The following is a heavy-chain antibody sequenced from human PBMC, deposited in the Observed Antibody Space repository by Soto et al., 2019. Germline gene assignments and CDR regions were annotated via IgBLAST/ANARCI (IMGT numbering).Heavy chain of an antibody. CDR2: IIPMFGTA. D-gene: IGHD1-26*01. CDR1: GGTFSSYG. Sequence: SVKVSCKAAGGTFSSYGISWVRQAPGQGLEWMGGIIPMFGTATHTQNFQGRLTITADESTSTAYMELSSLRCEDTAVYFCARSVGVTTLSYLDYWGQGTLVTVSS. J-gene: IGHJ4*02. CDR3: ARSVGVTTLSYLDY. V-gene: IGHV1-69*13.